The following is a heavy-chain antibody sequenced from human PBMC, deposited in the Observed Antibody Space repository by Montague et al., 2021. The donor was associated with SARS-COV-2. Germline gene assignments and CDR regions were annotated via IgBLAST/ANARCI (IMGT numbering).Heavy chain of an antibody. Sequence: SETLSLTCTVSGASIRSGNSYWNWIRQPPGKGLEWIGYISYSGSTNYSPSLKSRVSISVDTSKNQLSLTVISATAADTAVYYCARNGYESVGYYYTFEVWGQGTLVTVSS. CDR3: ARNGYESVGYYYTFEV. V-gene: IGHV4-61*01. CDR2: ISYSGST. J-gene: IGHJ1*01. CDR1: GASIRSGNSY. D-gene: IGHD3-22*01.